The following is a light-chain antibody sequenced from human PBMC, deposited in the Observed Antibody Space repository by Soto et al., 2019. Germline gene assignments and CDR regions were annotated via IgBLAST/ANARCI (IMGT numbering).Light chain of an antibody. CDR1: QSVSSSY. Sequence: EIVLTQSPGTLSLSPGERATLSCRASQSVSSSYLAWYQQKPGQAPRLRIYGASSRATGIPDRFSGSGSGTDFTLTISRLEPEDFAVYYCHQYDSSPLTFGGVTKVEIK. CDR3: HQYDSSPLT. CDR2: GAS. J-gene: IGKJ4*01. V-gene: IGKV3-20*01.